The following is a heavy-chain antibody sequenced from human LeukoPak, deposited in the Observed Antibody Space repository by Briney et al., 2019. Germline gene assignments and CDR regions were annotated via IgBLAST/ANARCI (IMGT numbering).Heavy chain of an antibody. D-gene: IGHD1-26*01. Sequence: SETLSLTCTVSGGSISSYYWSWIRQPPGKGLEWIGYIYYSGSTNYNPSLKSRVTISVDTSKNQFSLKLSSVTAADTAVYYCASRYSGSYYVYGYWGQGTLVTVSS. CDR3: ASRYSGSYYVYGY. J-gene: IGHJ4*02. CDR1: GGSISSYY. V-gene: IGHV4-59*12. CDR2: IYYSGST.